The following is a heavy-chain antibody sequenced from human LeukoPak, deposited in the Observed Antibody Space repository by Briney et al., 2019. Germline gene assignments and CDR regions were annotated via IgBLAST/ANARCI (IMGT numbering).Heavy chain of an antibody. CDR2: ISSSSSYI. CDR1: GFTFSSYS. CDR3: ARVSRSVTGVPRHSSFDY. D-gene: IGHD6-19*01. Sequence: GGSLRLSCAASGFTFSSYSMNWVRQAPGKGLEWVSSISSSSSYIYYADSVKGRFTISRDNAKNSLYLQMNSLRAEDTAVYYCARVSRSVTGVPRHSSFDYGAQGTLAPVSS. V-gene: IGHV3-21*01. J-gene: IGHJ4*02.